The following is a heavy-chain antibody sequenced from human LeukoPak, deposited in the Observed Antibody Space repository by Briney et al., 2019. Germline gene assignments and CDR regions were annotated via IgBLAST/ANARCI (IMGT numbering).Heavy chain of an antibody. V-gene: IGHV1-8*01. Sequence: ASVKVSCKASGYTFTSYDINWVRQATGQGLEWMGWMNPNSGNTGYAQKFQGRVTMTRNTSISTAYMELSSLRSEDTAVYYCAREPPNWYSGYYYYGMDVWGQGTTVTVSS. CDR3: AREPPNWYSGYYYYGMDV. CDR2: MNPNSGNT. J-gene: IGHJ6*02. CDR1: GYTFTSYD. D-gene: IGHD1-7*01.